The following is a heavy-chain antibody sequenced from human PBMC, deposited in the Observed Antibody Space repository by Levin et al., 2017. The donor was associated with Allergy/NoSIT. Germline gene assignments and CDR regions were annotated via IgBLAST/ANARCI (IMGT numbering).Heavy chain of an antibody. J-gene: IGHJ6*03. D-gene: IGHD1-1*01. V-gene: IGHV1-46*01. CDR3: ARGAWNDRVTYYMDV. CDR2: INPSGGST. CDR1: GYTFTSYF. Sequence: ASVKVSCKASGYTFTSYFMHWVRQAPGQGLEWVGIINPSGGSTTYAQKFHGRVTMTRDTSTSTVYMELSSLRSADTAVYYCARGAWNDRVTYYMDVWAKGTTVTVSS.